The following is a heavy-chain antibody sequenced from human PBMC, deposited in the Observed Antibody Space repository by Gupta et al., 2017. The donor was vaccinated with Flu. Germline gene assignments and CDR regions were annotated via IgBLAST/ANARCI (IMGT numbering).Heavy chain of an antibody. V-gene: IGHV3-30*03. CDR3: VREMVVPGAVLVGGLDL. CDR2: LSSDGATK. J-gene: IGHJ5*02. D-gene: IGHD2-15*01. Sequence: VQLVESGGDVVQPGKSLRLSCSASGFNLRSYDMQWVRQGPGKGLEWVAALSSDGATKYYAEAVKGRVTISKDNSRNTLFLQMNGLRVDDTAVYYCVREMVVPGAVLVGGLDLWGQGTRVTVSS. CDR1: GFNLRSYD.